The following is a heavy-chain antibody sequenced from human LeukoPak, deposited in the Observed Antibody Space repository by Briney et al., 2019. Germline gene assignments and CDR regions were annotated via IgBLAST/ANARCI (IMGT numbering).Heavy chain of an antibody. Sequence: GGSLRLSCAASGFTFDDYAMHWVRQAPGKGLEWVSGITWNSDSIDYADSVKGRFTISRDNAKNSLYLQMNSLRAEDTAVYYCALLSNVVVTAIQYYFDYWGQGTLVTVSS. J-gene: IGHJ4*02. V-gene: IGHV3-9*01. D-gene: IGHD2-21*02. CDR1: GFTFDDYA. CDR3: ALLSNVVVTAIQYYFDY. CDR2: ITWNSDSI.